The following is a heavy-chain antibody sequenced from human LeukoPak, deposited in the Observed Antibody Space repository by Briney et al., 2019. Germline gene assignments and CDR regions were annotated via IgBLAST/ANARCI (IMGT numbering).Heavy chain of an antibody. V-gene: IGHV3-9*01. Sequence: GGSLRLSCAASGFTFDDYAMHWARQAPGKGLEWVSGISWNSGSIGYADSVKGRFTISRDNAKNSLYLQMNSLRAEDTALYYCAKSSGLLGEKDYFDYWGQGTLVTVSS. D-gene: IGHD3-22*01. CDR3: AKSSGLLGEKDYFDY. J-gene: IGHJ4*02. CDR2: ISWNSGSI. CDR1: GFTFDDYA.